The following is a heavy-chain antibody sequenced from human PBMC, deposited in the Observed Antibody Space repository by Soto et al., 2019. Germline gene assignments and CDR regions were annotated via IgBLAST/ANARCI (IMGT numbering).Heavy chain of an antibody. V-gene: IGHV1-8*01. Sequence: ASVKVSCKASGYTFTSYDINWVRQATGQGLEWMGWMNPNSGNTGYAQKFQGRVTMTRNTSISTAYMELSSLRSEDTAVYYCARGRRGSGSYSPYYYYYMDDWGKGTTVTVSS. CDR3: ARGRRGSGSYSPYYYYYMDD. CDR1: GYTFTSYD. D-gene: IGHD3-10*01. J-gene: IGHJ6*03. CDR2: MNPNSGNT.